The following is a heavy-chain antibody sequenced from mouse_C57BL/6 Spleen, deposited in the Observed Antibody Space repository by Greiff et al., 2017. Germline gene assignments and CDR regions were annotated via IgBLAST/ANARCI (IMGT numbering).Heavy chain of an antibody. D-gene: IGHD2-3*01. J-gene: IGHJ1*03. CDR1: GYTFTDYD. V-gene: IGHV1-15*01. CDR2: IDPETGGT. CDR3: TRTDGYPFWYFDV. Sequence: QVQLQQSGAELVRPGASVTLSCKASGYTFTDYDMHWVKQTPVHGLEWIGAIDPETGGTAYNQKFKGKAILTADKSSSTAYMELRSLTSEDYAVYYCTRTDGYPFWYFDVWGTGTTVTVSS.